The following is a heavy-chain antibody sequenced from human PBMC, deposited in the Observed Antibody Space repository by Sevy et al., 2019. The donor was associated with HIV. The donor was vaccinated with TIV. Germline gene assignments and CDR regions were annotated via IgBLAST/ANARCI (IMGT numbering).Heavy chain of an antibody. CDR2: IWYDGSNK. CDR3: ARDWTSYCGGDCYSDY. Sequence: GGSLRLSCAASGFTFSSYGMHWVRQAPGKGLEWVAVIWYDGSNKYYADSVKGRFIISRDNSKNTLYLQMNSLRAEDTAVYYCARDWTSYCGGDCYSDYWGQGTLVTVSS. CDR1: GFTFSSYG. D-gene: IGHD2-21*02. J-gene: IGHJ4*02. V-gene: IGHV3-33*01.